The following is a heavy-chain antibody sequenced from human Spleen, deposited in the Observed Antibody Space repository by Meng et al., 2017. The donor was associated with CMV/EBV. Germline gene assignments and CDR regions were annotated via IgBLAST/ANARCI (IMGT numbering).Heavy chain of an antibody. Sequence: ASVKVSCKASGYTFSSYDINWVRQATGQGLERMGWMNHTSGNTGYAQKFLGRVTMTRATSLSTAYMELNSLKSEDTAVYYCARVLKDFWGDYYTAFDYWGQGTLVTVSS. CDR3: ARVLKDFWGDYYTAFDY. D-gene: IGHD3-3*01. CDR1: GYTFSSYD. J-gene: IGHJ4*02. CDR2: MNHTSGNT. V-gene: IGHV1-8*01.